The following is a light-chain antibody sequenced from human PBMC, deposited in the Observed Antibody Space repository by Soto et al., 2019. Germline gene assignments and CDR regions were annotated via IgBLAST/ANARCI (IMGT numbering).Light chain of an antibody. CDR1: QSVATN. CDR2: GAS. J-gene: IGKJ1*01. CDR3: QQYNNWPQT. V-gene: IGKV3-15*01. Sequence: IVFTQSPCTLSLSPGERATLSCRASQSVATNLAWYQQRPGQAPRLLIYGASKRAIGLPARFSGSGSGTEFTLTITSLQSEDFAVYYCQQYNNWPQTFGQGTKVDIK.